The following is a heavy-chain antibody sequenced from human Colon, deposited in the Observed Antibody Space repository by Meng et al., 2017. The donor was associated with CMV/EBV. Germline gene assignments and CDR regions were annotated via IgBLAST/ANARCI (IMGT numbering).Heavy chain of an antibody. D-gene: IGHD3-3*01. Sequence: SVQVSCKASGGTFDNYAINWVRQAPGQGLEWMGGIMPIIGIVNYALKFHHRVTITADRSTDTAYMELSGLRSEDTAGYYCARDQTIFGVVIEYYYGMDVWGQGTTVTVSS. J-gene: IGHJ6*02. CDR3: ARDQTIFGVVIEYYYGMDV. CDR1: GGTFDNYA. CDR2: IMPIIGIV. V-gene: IGHV1-69*10.